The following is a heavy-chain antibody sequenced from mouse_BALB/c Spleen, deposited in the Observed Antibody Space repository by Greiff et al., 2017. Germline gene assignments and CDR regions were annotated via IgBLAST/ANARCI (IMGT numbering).Heavy chain of an antibody. Sequence: EVQVVESGPELVKPGASVKMSCKASGYTFTSYVMHWVKQKPGQGLEWIGYINPYNDGTKYNEKFKGKATLTSDKSSSTAYMELSSLTSEDSAVYYCARNSSSSFDYWGQGTPLTVSP. J-gene: IGHJ2*01. CDR2: INPYNDGT. D-gene: IGHD1-1*01. CDR3: ARNSSSSFDY. V-gene: IGHV1-14*01. CDR1: GYTFTSYV.